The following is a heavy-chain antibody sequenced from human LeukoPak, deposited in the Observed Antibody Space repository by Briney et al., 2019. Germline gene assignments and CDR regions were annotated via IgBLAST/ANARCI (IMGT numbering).Heavy chain of an antibody. D-gene: IGHD3-10*01. Sequence: GGSLRLSCAASGFTFSSYGMHWVRQAPGKGLEWVAVVSYGGTDKYYADSVKGRFTISRDNSKNTLYLQMNSLRTEDTAMYYRAKADGSGSYFDHWGQGTLVPVSS. CDR3: AKADGSGSYFDH. V-gene: IGHV3-30*18. CDR2: VSYGGTDK. CDR1: GFTFSSYG. J-gene: IGHJ4*02.